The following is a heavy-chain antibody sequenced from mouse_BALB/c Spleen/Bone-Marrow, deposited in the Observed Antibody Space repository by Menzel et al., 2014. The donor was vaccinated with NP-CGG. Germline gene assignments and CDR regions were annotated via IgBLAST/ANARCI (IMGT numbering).Heavy chain of an antibody. CDR3: ANLGRYAMDY. Sequence: LVESGPELVKPGASVKISCKASGYTFTDYYINWVKQKPGQGLEWIGWIYPGSGNTKYNEKFKGKATLTVDTSSSTAYMQLSSLTSEDTAVYFCANLGRYAMDYWGQGTSVTVSP. CDR2: IYPGSGNT. J-gene: IGHJ4*01. CDR1: GYTFTDYY. V-gene: IGHV1-84*02. D-gene: IGHD3-1*01.